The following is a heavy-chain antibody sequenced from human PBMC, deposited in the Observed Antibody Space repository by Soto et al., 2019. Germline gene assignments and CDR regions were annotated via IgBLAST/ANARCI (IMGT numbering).Heavy chain of an antibody. V-gene: IGHV4-34*02. CDR2: VNHSGST. CDR3: ARRGGGDSLFDS. CDR1: GGSFSTYN. Sequence: QVHLQQWGAGLLKPSETLSLTCAVYGGSFSTYNWTWIRQPPGKGLEWIGEVNHSGSTNSNPSLKSRVSISLDTSKNHFSLKLRSITAADTAFYFCARRGGGDSLFDSWGQGKLVTVSS. D-gene: IGHD4-17*01. J-gene: IGHJ4*02.